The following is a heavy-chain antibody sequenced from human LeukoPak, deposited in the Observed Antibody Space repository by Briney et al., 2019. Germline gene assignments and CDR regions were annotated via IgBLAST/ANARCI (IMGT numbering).Heavy chain of an antibody. Sequence: SETLSLTCTVSGGSISNYYWSWSRQSAGKGLEWIGRMYTSGSTNYNPSLKSRVTMSVDTSKNQFSLKLSSVTAADTAVYYCAREGLNYYDNSGYYYAFDIWGQGTMVTVSP. CDR2: MYTSGST. V-gene: IGHV4-4*07. CDR1: GGSISNYY. CDR3: AREGLNYYDNSGYYYAFDI. D-gene: IGHD3-22*01. J-gene: IGHJ3*02.